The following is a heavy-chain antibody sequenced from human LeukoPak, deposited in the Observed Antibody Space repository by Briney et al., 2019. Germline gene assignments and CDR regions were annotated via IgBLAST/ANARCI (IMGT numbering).Heavy chain of an antibody. D-gene: IGHD4-23*01. V-gene: IGHV3-71*01. Sequence: PGGSLRLSCAASGFTVNSDYMSWVRQAPGRGLEWVGFIRSKAYGGTTEYAASVKGRFTISRDDSKSIAYLQMNSLRAEDTAVYYCARRAGGYSHPYDYWGQGILVTVSS. CDR2: IRSKAYGGTT. J-gene: IGHJ4*02. CDR3: ARRAGGYSHPYDY. CDR1: GFTVNSDY.